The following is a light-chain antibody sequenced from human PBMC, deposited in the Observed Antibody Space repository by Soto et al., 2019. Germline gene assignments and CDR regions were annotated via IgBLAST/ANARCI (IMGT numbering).Light chain of an antibody. CDR3: QSYDGRDVV. J-gene: IGLJ2*01. CDR2: EDS. Sequence: NFMLTQPHSVSESPGKTVTISCTRSSGDIAARYVQWYQQRPGSAPTTVIYEDSQRPSGVPDRFSGSIDRSSNSASLIISALKTEDEADYYCQSYDGRDVVFGGGTKLTVL. V-gene: IGLV6-57*04. CDR1: SGDIAARY.